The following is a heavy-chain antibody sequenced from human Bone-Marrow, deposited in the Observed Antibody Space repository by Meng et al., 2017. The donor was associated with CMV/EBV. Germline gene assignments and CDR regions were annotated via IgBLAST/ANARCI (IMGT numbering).Heavy chain of an antibody. CDR3: ARWEGVSNDAFDI. V-gene: IGHV3-74*01. Sequence: GESLKISCAASGFTFSSYWMHWVRQAPGKGLVWVSRINSDGSSTSYADSVKGRFTISRDNAKNTLYLQMNSLRAEDTAVYYCARWEGVSNDAFDIWAQGTMVTVSS. CDR1: GFTFSSYW. D-gene: IGHD1-26*01. CDR2: INSDGSST. J-gene: IGHJ3*02.